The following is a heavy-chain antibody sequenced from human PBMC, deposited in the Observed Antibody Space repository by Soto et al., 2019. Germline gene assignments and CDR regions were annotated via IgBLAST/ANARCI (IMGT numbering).Heavy chain of an antibody. Sequence: QVQLVESGGGVVQPGRSLRLSCAASGFTFSSFGMHWVRQAPGKGLEWVAVISYDGSNKYYADSVKGRFTISRDNSKNTLSLQMNSLRAEDTAVYYCAKGVYGSGSAGFDYWGQGTLVTVSS. D-gene: IGHD3-10*01. V-gene: IGHV3-30*18. CDR2: ISYDGSNK. CDR3: AKGVYGSGSAGFDY. J-gene: IGHJ4*02. CDR1: GFTFSSFG.